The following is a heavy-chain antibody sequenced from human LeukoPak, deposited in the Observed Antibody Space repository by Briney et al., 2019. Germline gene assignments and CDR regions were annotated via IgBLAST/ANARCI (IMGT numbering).Heavy chain of an antibody. V-gene: IGHV3-21*01. CDR1: GFTFNTYI. D-gene: IGHD6-19*01. Sequence: KPGGSLRLSCAASGFTFNTYIMHWVRQAPGKGLEWVSSIPGSSTYIHYADSLKGRFTISRDNAKNSLYLQVNSLRAEDTGVYYCARGGNSAWLDPQLPPDYWGQGTLVIVSS. CDR3: ARGGNSAWLDPQLPPDY. J-gene: IGHJ4*02. CDR2: IPGSSTYI.